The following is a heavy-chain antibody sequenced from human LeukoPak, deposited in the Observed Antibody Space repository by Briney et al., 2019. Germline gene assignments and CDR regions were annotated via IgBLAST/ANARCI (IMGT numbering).Heavy chain of an antibody. D-gene: IGHD6-19*01. Sequence: GRSLRLSCAASGFTFSSYAMHWVRQAPGKGLEWVAVISYDGSNKYYADSVKGRFTISRDNSKNTLYLQMNSLRAEDTAVYYCARGSRDSYSSGWLFDYWGQGTLVTVSS. J-gene: IGHJ4*02. CDR2: ISYDGSNK. V-gene: IGHV3-30*04. CDR3: ARGSRDSYSSGWLFDY. CDR1: GFTFSSYA.